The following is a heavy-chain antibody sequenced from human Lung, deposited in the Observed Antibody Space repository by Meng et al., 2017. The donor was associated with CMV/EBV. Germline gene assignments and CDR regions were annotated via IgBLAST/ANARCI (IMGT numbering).Heavy chain of an antibody. CDR2: IYYSGDT. CDR3: ARGRFVYYYGLGSYSDS. CDR1: GGSMNRSTYY. V-gene: IGHV4-39*07. J-gene: IGHJ5*01. D-gene: IGHD3-10*01. Sequence: LSRTVSGGSMNRSTYYWGWIRQPPGKGLEWVGNIYYSGDTYSNPSLKSRVTISIDASKNQFSLKLSSVTAADTAVYFCARGRFVYYYGLGSYSDSXGQGXLVTVSS.